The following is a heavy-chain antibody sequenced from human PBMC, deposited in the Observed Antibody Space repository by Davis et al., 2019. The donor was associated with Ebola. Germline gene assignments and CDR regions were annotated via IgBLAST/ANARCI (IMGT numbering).Heavy chain of an antibody. Sequence: SETLSLTCTVSGGSINSYYWSWIRQPPGKGLEWIGYTYYSGSANYNPSLKSRVTMSLDTSKNQFSLKLSSVTAADTAVYFCAGVRIAAQWRMDVWGKGTTVIVSS. J-gene: IGHJ6*04. CDR3: AGVRIAAQWRMDV. CDR1: GGSINSYY. D-gene: IGHD6-19*01. CDR2: TYYSGSA. V-gene: IGHV4-59*01.